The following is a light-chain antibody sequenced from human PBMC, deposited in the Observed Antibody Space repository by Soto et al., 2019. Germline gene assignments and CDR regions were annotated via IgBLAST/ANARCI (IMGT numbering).Light chain of an antibody. V-gene: IGKV1-9*01. CDR3: QQLNSYPRKLT. Sequence: DIQLTQSPSFLSASVGDRVTITCRASQGISSYLAWYQQKPGKAPKLLIYAASTLQSGVPSRFSGSGSGTEFTLTISSLQPEDFATYYCQQLNSYPRKLTFGGGTKVDIK. J-gene: IGKJ4*01. CDR2: AAS. CDR1: QGISSY.